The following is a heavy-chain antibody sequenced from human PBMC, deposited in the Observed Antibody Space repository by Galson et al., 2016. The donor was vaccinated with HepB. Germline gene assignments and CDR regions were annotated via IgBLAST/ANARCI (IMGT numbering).Heavy chain of an antibody. J-gene: IGHJ1*01. CDR3: ARSTSQVGATLAGYFHH. CDR1: GDTFSSYA. CDR2: IIGGTGDT. V-gene: IGHV1-3*01. D-gene: IGHD1-26*01. Sequence: SVKVSCKASGDTFSSYAIHWVRQAPGQRPEWMGWIIGGTGDTKYSEKFQGRLNISRNTSASTGYMELSRLRSDDTAVYYCARSTSQVGATLAGYFHHWGQGTLLTVSS.